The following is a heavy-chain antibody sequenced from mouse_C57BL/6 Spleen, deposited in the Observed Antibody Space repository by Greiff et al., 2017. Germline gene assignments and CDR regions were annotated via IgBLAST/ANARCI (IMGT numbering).Heavy chain of an antibody. D-gene: IGHD2-3*01. CDR3: ARDQLGDGYYGY. V-gene: IGHV3-6*01. CDR2: ISYDGSN. J-gene: IGHJ2*01. CDR1: GYSITSGYY. Sequence: VHLKESGPGLVKPSQSLSLTCSVTGYSITSGYYWNWIRQFPGNKLEWMGYISYDGSNNYNPSLKNRISITRDTSKNQFFLKLNSVTTEDTATYYCARDQLGDGYYGYWGQGTTLTVSS.